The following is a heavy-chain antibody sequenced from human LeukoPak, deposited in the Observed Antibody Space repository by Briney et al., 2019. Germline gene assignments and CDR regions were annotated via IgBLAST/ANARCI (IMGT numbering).Heavy chain of an antibody. J-gene: IGHJ3*02. CDR2: ISWNSGSI. D-gene: IGHD6-13*01. Sequence: HPGGSLRLSCAASGFTFDDYAMHWVRQAPGKGLEWVSGISWNSGSIGYADSVKGRFTISRDNAKNSLYLQMNSLRAEDMALYYCAKAGAHGIAAAGTRPGGSRDAFDIWGQGTMVTVSS. CDR3: AKAGAHGIAAAGTRPGGSRDAFDI. V-gene: IGHV3-9*03. CDR1: GFTFDDYA.